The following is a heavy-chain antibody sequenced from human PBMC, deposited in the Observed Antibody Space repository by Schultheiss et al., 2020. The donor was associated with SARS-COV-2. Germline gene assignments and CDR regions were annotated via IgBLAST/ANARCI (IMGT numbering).Heavy chain of an antibody. J-gene: IGHJ3*02. D-gene: IGHD1-7*01. CDR3: ATLPNWNYEEGYAFDI. CDR1: GGSFSGYY. Sequence: GSLRLSCAVYGGSFSGYYWSWIRQPPGKGLEWIGEINHSGSTNYNPSLKSRVTISVDTSKNQFSLKLSSVTAADTAVYYCATLPNWNYEEGYAFDIWGQGTMVTVSS. CDR2: INHSGST. V-gene: IGHV4-34*01.